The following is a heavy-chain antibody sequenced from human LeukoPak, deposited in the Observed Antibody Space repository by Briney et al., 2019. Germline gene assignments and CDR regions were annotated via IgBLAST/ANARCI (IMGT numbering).Heavy chain of an antibody. CDR2: INPNSGGT. CDR1: GYTFTSYG. V-gene: IGHV1-2*02. J-gene: IGHJ5*02. Sequence: ASVKVSCKASGYTFTSYGISWVRQAPGQGLEWMGWINPNSGGTNYAQKFQGRVTMTRDTSISTAYMDLSRLRSDDTAVYYCARARQGFGELSWFDPWGQGTLVTVSS. D-gene: IGHD3-10*01. CDR3: ARARQGFGELSWFDP.